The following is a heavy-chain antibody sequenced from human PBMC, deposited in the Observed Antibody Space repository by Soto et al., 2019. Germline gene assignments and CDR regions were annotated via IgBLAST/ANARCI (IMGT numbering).Heavy chain of an antibody. Sequence: SETLSLTCTVSGGSISSSSYYWGWIRQPPGKGLEWIGSIYYSGSTYYNPSLKSRVTISVDTSKNQFSLKLSSVTAADTAVYYCARHNCSGGSCRGGMDVWGQGTTVTVSS. CDR1: GGSISSSSYY. CDR2: IYYSGST. CDR3: ARHNCSGGSCRGGMDV. V-gene: IGHV4-39*01. J-gene: IGHJ6*02. D-gene: IGHD2-15*01.